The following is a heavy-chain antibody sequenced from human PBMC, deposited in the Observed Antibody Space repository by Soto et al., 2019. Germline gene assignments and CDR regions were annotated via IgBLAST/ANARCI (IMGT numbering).Heavy chain of an antibody. J-gene: IGHJ5*02. Sequence: VQLVESGGGLVKPGGSLRLSCAASGFTFSDYHMTWIRQAPGKGLEWVSYISTTSTSTNYADSVKGRFTISRDNAKNSLYLQMNSLRAEDTAEYYCARGGQQQLNAWGQGTLVTVSS. D-gene: IGHD6-13*01. V-gene: IGHV3-11*05. CDR2: ISTTSTST. CDR1: GFTFSDYH. CDR3: ARGGQQQLNA.